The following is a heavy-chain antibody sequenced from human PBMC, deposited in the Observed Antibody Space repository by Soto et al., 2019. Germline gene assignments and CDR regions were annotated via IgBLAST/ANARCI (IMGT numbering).Heavy chain of an antibody. CDR1: GFSFTNYE. CDR2: IGLSGDTI. CDR3: ARESFSASPNFFDY. J-gene: IGHJ4*02. V-gene: IGHV3-48*03. Sequence: GGSLRLSCAVSGFSFTNYEMNWVRQAPGKGLEWIAYIGLSGDTIYYADSVKGRFTISRDHAKNSLDLQMNSLRADDTALYYCARESFSASPNFFDYWGRGTQVTVSS. D-gene: IGHD3-16*01.